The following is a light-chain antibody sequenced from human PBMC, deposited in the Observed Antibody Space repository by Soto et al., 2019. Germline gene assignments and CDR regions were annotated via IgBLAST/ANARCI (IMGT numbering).Light chain of an antibody. Sequence: QSALTQPASVSGSPGQSITISCTGTSSDVGSYDLVSWYQQHPGKAPKLMIHEVSKRPSGVTDRFSGSKSGNTASLTVSGLQPEDEADYYCSSYAGRTLYVFGTGTKLTVL. CDR3: SSYAGRTLYV. CDR1: SSDVGSYDL. J-gene: IGLJ1*01. CDR2: EVS. V-gene: IGLV2-14*02.